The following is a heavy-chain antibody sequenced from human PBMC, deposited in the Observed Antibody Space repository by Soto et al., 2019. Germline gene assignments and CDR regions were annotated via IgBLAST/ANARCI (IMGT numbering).Heavy chain of an antibody. Sequence: EVQLVESGGGLVHPEGSLRLSCAASGFTFINYAMTWVRQAPGKGLEWVSAISGNGISTYYADSVKGRFTISRDNSKDIFHLQTHSPRADQTAVYCCAKVLDPVSCGPSHGWFDPGAKGVLVTLSS. J-gene: IGHJ5*02. CDR1: GFTFINYA. CDR3: AKVLDPVSCGPSHGWFDP. CDR2: ISGNGIST. D-gene: IGHD3-3*01. V-gene: IGHV3-23*04.